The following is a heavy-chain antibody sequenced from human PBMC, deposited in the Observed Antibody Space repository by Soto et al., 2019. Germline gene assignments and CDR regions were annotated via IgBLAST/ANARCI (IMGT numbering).Heavy chain of an antibody. CDR1: GGSFNNYY. CDR3: ARVPDY. D-gene: IGHD2-2*01. J-gene: IGHJ4*02. CDR2: IYSSGSA. Sequence: SETLSLTCTVSGGSFNNYYWTWIRQPPGKGLEWIGYIYSSGSAGYNPSLKSRVTISVDRSKNQFSLKLSSVTAADTAVYYCARVPDYWGQGILVTVSS. V-gene: IGHV4-59*12.